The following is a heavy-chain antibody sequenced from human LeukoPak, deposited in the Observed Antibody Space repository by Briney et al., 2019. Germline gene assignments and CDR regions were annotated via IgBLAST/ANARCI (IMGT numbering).Heavy chain of an antibody. J-gene: IGHJ4*02. CDR1: GYTFTSYG. CDR2: ISAYNGNT. CDR3: GIVGAIGREFRDY. Sequence: GASVKVSCKASGYTFTSYGISWVRQAPGQGLEWMGWISAYNGNTNYAQKLQGRVTMTEDTSTDTAYMELSSLRSEDTAVYYCGIVGAIGREFRDYWGQGTLVTVSS. V-gene: IGHV1-18*01. D-gene: IGHD1-26*01.